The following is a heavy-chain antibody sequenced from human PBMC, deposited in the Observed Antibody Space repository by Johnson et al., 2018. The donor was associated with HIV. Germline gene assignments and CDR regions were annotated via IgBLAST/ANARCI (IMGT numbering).Heavy chain of an antibody. CDR1: GFTFSSYA. Sequence: MQLVESGGGVVQPGRSLRLSCAASGFTFSSYAMHWIRQAPGKGLEWVSYISSSGSTIYYADSVKGRFTISRDNAKNSLYLQMNSLRDEDTAVYYCARDSTPWGGDSVAYSFDIWGQGRMVTVSS. CDR2: ISSSGSTI. D-gene: IGHD4-17*01. CDR3: ARDSTPWGGDSVAYSFDI. J-gene: IGHJ3*02. V-gene: IGHV3-48*02.